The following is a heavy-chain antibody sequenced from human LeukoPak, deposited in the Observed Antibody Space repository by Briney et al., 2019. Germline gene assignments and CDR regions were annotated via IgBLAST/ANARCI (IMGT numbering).Heavy chain of an antibody. CDR3: ARDAHRSGSDY. V-gene: IGHV1-69*05. CDR2: IIPIFGTT. D-gene: IGHD3-3*01. Sequence: SVKVSCKASGGTFSNYGITWVRQAPGQGLEWMGGIIPIFGTTNYAQKFQGRVTITTDESTSTAYMELSSLRSEDTAVYYCARDAHRSGSDYWGQGTLVTVSS. J-gene: IGHJ4*02. CDR1: GGTFSNYG.